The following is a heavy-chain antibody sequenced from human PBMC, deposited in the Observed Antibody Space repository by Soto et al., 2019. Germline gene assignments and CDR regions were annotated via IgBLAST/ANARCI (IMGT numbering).Heavy chain of an antibody. V-gene: IGHV1-18*01. CDR3: SRVTMIVVAKLGDYYYMDV. J-gene: IGHJ6*03. Sequence: ASVKVSCKASGYTFTSYGISWVRQAPGQGLEWMGWISAYNGNTNYAQKLQGRVTMTTDTSTSTAYMELRSLRSDDTAVYYCSRVTMIVVAKLGDYYYMDVWGKGTTVTVSS. CDR1: GYTFTSYG. D-gene: IGHD3-22*01. CDR2: ISAYNGNT.